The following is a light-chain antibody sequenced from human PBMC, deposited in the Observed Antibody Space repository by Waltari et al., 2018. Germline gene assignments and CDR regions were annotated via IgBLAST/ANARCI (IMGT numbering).Light chain of an antibody. CDR3: SSYTTSNTLV. CDR2: DVS. Sequence: QSALTQPASVSGSPGQSITISCTGTSSYVRGYKYVPWYQQHPGKAPKLMIYDVSNRPSGVSNRFSGSKSGNTASLTISGLQAEDEADYYCSSYTTSNTLVFGTGTNVIVL. J-gene: IGLJ1*01. CDR1: SSYVRGYKY. V-gene: IGLV2-14*03.